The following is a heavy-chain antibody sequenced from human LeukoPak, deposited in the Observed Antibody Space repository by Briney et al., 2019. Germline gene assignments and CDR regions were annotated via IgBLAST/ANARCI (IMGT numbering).Heavy chain of an antibody. V-gene: IGHV3-11*06. CDR2: ISSTGSYT. CDR3: AREVTMVRGVILSIKYFDY. Sequence: GGSLRLSCAASGFTFNDYYMTWIRQAPGKGLEWVSYISSTGSYTIFADSVKGRFTISRDNAKNSLFLQMNSLRAEDTAVYYCAREVTMVRGVILSIKYFDYWGQGTLVTVSS. CDR1: GFTFNDYY. J-gene: IGHJ4*02. D-gene: IGHD3-10*01.